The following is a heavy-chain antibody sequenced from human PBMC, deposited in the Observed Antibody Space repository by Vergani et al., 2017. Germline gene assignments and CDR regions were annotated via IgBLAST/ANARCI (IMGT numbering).Heavy chain of an antibody. CDR3: ARGHSSSWYTYFQH. CDR2: IYYSGST. V-gene: IGHV4-61*01. J-gene: IGHJ1*01. Sequence: VQLQESGPGLVKPSETLSLTCTVSGGSVSSGSYYWSWIRQPPGKGLEWIGYIYYSGSTNYNPSLKGRVTISVDTSKNQFSLKLSSVTAADTAVYYCARGHSSSWYTYFQHWGQGTLVTVSS. CDR1: GGSVSSGSYY. D-gene: IGHD6-13*01.